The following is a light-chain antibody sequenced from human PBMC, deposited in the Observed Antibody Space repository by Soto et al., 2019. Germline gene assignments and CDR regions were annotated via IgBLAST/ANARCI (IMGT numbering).Light chain of an antibody. CDR3: QSYDSRLSGYV. Sequence: QSVLTQPPSVSEAPGQRGTISCTGSSSNIGAGYEAHWYQPVPGTAPKLLIYENNNRPSGVPDRFSGSKSGTSASLAITGLQAEDEAEYYCQSYDSRLSGYVFGTGTKLTVL. J-gene: IGLJ1*01. CDR2: ENN. CDR1: SSNIGAGYE. V-gene: IGLV1-40*01.